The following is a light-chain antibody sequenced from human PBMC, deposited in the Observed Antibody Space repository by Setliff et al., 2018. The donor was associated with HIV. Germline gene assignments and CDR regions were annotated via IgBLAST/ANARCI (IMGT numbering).Light chain of an antibody. CDR2: GVS. CDR1: SSDVGSYTL. CDR3: CSYSGSTTFV. J-gene: IGLJ1*01. V-gene: IGLV2-23*02. Sequence: QSALTQPASVSGSPGQAIAISCTGTSSDVGSYTLVSWFQQHPGKAPKLMISGVSERPSGVSDRFSGSKSGITASLTISGLQAEDEADYYCCSYSGSTTFVFGTGTKVTVL.